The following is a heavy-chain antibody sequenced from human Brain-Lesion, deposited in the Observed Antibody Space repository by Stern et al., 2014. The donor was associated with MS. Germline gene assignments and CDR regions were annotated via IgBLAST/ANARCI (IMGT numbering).Heavy chain of an antibody. V-gene: IGHV1-69*09. Sequence: VQLVQSGAELKKPGSSVKVSCKASGGTFSSYTVSWVRQAPGQGLEWKGKIIPILGVANYAPKFQGRGTITADKFTGTAYMEVTSLRSEDTAIYYCTTSPYGLDAWGQGTTVTVSS. CDR2: IIPILGVA. CDR1: GGTFSSYT. CDR3: TTSPYGLDA. J-gene: IGHJ6*02. D-gene: IGHD1-14*01.